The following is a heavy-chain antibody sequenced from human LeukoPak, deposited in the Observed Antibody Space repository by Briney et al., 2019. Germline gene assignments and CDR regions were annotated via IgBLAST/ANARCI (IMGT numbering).Heavy chain of an antibody. Sequence: PETLSLTRAVYGGSFSGYYWSWIRQPPGKGLEWIGEINHSGSTTYNPSLKSRVTISVDTSKIQFSLKLSSVTAADTAVYYCAGDRYGGYCSSTSCPRGNYFDYWGQGTLVTVSS. V-gene: IGHV4-34*01. CDR1: GGSFSGYY. D-gene: IGHD2-2*01. CDR2: INHSGST. CDR3: AGDRYGGYCSSTSCPRGNYFDY. J-gene: IGHJ4*02.